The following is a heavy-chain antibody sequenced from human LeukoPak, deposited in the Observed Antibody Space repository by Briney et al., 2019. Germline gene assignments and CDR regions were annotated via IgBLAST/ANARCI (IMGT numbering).Heavy chain of an antibody. J-gene: IGHJ4*02. V-gene: IGHV3-64D*06. D-gene: IGHD5-12*01. CDR2: ISSNGGTT. CDR3: VGSLALLRYFDY. Sequence: GSLRLSCSASGFTFSAYVMYWVRQAPGKGLEYLSTISSNGGTTYYADSVKGRFTISRDNSKNTLYLQMSSLRPEDTAVYYCVGSLALLRYFDYWGQGTLVTVSS. CDR1: GFTFSAYV.